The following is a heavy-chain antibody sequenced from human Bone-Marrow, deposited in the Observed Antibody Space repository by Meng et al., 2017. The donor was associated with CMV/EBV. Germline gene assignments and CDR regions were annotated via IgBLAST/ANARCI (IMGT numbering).Heavy chain of an antibody. CDR3: ARDRLSPFRLRGGGYGMAV. CDR1: GYTFTGYY. V-gene: IGHV1-2*02. CDR2: INPNSGGT. D-gene: IGHD3-16*01. J-gene: IGHJ6*01. Sequence: ASVKVSCKASGYTFTGYYMHWVRQAPGQGLEWMGWINPNSGGTNYAQKFQGRVTMTRDTSISTAYMELSRLRSDDTAVYYCARDRLSPFRLRGGGYGMAVWGQGHTVNGAS.